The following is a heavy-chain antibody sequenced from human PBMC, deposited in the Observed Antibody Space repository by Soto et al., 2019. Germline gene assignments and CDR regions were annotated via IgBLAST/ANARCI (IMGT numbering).Heavy chain of an antibody. CDR3: ARDRKGYCSSTSCPHFDY. D-gene: IGHD2-2*01. CDR2: ISAYNGNT. Sequence: QVPLVQSGAEVKQPGASVKVSCKASGYTFTSYGISWVRQAPGQGLEWMGWISAYNGNTNYAQKLQGRVTMTTDTSTSTAYMELRSLRSDDTAVYYCARDRKGYCSSTSCPHFDYWGQGTLVTVSS. CDR1: GYTFTSYG. V-gene: IGHV1-18*01. J-gene: IGHJ4*02.